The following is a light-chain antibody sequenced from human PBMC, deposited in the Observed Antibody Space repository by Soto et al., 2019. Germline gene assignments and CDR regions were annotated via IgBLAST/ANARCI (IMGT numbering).Light chain of an antibody. J-gene: IGLJ1*01. Sequence: QSVLTQPASVSGSPGQSITISCTGTSSDIGGYNSVSWYQQHPGKAPKLMIYEVSNRPSGISNRFSGSKSGNTASLTISGLQAEDEADYYCSSYTSSVAHVFGTGTKVTAL. CDR2: EVS. CDR1: SSDIGGYNS. CDR3: SSYTSSVAHV. V-gene: IGLV2-14*01.